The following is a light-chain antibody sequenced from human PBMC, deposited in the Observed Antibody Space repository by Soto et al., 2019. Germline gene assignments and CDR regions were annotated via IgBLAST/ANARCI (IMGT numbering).Light chain of an antibody. CDR2: GNS. J-gene: IGLJ2*01. CDR3: QSYDNSLSGI. V-gene: IGLV1-40*01. Sequence: QSVLTQPPSVSGAPGQRVTISCTGTSSNIGAGNDGNWYQQHPGTAPKLFIYGNSNRPSGVPDRFSGSNSGTSASQSITGVKVEDEADYYCQSYDNSLSGIFGGGTKLTVL. CDR1: SSNIGAGND.